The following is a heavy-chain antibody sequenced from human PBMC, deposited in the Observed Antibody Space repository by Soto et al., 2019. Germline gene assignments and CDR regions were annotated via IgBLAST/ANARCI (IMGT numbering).Heavy chain of an antibody. CDR1: GFTFDDYA. Sequence: SLRLSGTASGFTFDDYAMHWVRQGPGRGLEWVSGITWNSGKIAYADSVKGRFTIARDDDNNSLYLQMNSLRPEDTALYYCVKDSYADFHRVLSTAEYFFDYWGHGTLVTVSS. D-gene: IGHD2-15*01. J-gene: IGHJ4*01. CDR2: ITWNSGKI. V-gene: IGHV3-9*01. CDR3: VKDSYADFHRVLSTAEYFFDY.